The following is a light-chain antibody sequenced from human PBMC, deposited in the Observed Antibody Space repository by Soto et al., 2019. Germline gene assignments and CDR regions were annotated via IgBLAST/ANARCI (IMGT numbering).Light chain of an antibody. Sequence: QSVLTQPPSASATPGQRVTISCSGSSSNIARRSVYWYQQLPGTAPKLLMFNDDKRPSGVPDRFSGSRSGTSASLAISGLQSDDEAVYFCSTWDDSLNGWVFGGGTKVTVL. CDR1: SSNIARRS. CDR2: NDD. CDR3: STWDDSLNGWV. J-gene: IGLJ3*02. V-gene: IGLV1-44*01.